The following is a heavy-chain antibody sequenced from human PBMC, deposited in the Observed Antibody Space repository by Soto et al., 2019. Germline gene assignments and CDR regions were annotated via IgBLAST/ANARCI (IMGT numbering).Heavy chain of an antibody. CDR3: ARSHYDSSGYSLYFDY. D-gene: IGHD3-22*01. CDR2: ITSSGINR. V-gene: IGHV3-48*03. Sequence: GGSLRLSCTASGFTFSNYDMNWVRQAPGKGLEWVSYITSSGINRYYADSVKGRFTISRDNAKNSLYLQMSSLRPEDTAVYYCARSHYDSSGYSLYFDYWRQRAVVTVSS. J-gene: IGHJ4*02. CDR1: GFTFSNYD.